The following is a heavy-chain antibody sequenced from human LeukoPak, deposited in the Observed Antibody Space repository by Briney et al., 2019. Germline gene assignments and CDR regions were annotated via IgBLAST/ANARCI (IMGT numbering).Heavy chain of an antibody. CDR2: ISSGGYTT. Sequence: GGSLRLSCTDSGFTFSSHDMNWVRQAPGKGLEWVSYISSGGYTTRYADSVKGRFTISRDNAKNSLYLQMNSLKAEDTAVYYCAREGSSYAPSEPFYFDYWGQGTLVTVSS. CDR1: GFTFSSHD. CDR3: AREGSSYAPSEPFYFDY. V-gene: IGHV3-48*03. D-gene: IGHD3-10*01. J-gene: IGHJ4*02.